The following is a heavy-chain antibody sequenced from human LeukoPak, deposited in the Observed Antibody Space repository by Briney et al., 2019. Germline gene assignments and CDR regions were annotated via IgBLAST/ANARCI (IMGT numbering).Heavy chain of an antibody. CDR3: VKSPLKLGYCSGGSCHFFDY. D-gene: IGHD2-15*01. Sequence: GGSLRLSCVGSGFTYSSCYMIWVRQTPGKGLEWVSVISGTGGTTYDADSVKGRFTISRDNSKNTLYLQMNSLRAEDTAVYYCVKSPLKLGYCSGGSCHFFDYWGQGTLVTVSS. V-gene: IGHV3-23*01. CDR2: ISGTGGTT. J-gene: IGHJ4*02. CDR1: GFTYSSCY.